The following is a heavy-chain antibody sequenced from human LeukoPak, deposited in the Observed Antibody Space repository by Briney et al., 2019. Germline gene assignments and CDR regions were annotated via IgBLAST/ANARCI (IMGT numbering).Heavy chain of an antibody. V-gene: IGHV3-33*01. J-gene: IGHJ6*02. CDR2: IWYDGSNK. D-gene: IGHD3-10*01. CDR3: ARGLHYYYYGTDV. Sequence: PGTSLRLSCAASGFSFSTYGMHWVRQAPGKGLEWVALIWYDGSNKYNADSVEGRFTISRDNSKNTLYLQMNSLRAEDTAVYYCARGLHYYYYGTDVWGQGTTVTVSS. CDR1: GFSFSTYG.